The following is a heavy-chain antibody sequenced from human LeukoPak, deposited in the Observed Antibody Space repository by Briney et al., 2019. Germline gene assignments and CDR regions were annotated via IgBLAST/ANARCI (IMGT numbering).Heavy chain of an antibody. CDR2: ISAYNGNT. Sequence: ASVKVSCKASGGTFSISGISWGRQAPGQGLEWLGYISAYNGNTNYAQKVQGRITMTTDTSTSTAYMEIRSLRSDDRLFYYCARKCSGSSCYWIHWGQGTLVTVSS. CDR1: GGTFSISG. V-gene: IGHV1-18*01. J-gene: IGHJ4*02. CDR3: ARKCSGSSCYWIH. D-gene: IGHD2-15*01.